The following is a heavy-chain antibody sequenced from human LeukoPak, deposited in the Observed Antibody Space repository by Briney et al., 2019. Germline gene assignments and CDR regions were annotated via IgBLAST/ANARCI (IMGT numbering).Heavy chain of an antibody. CDR1: GYTLTELS. CDR3: ATYYYDSSGRLYYFDY. Sequence: ASVKVSCKVSGYTLTELSMHWVRQAPGKGLEWMGGFDPEDGETIYAQKFQGRVTMTEDTSTDTACMELSSLRSEDTAVYYCATYYYDSSGRLYYFDYWGQGTLVTVSS. V-gene: IGHV1-24*01. D-gene: IGHD3-22*01. J-gene: IGHJ4*02. CDR2: FDPEDGET.